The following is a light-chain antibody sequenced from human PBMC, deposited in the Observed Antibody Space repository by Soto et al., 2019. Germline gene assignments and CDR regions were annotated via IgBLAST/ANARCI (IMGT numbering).Light chain of an antibody. V-gene: IGKV4-1*01. J-gene: IGKJ2*01. CDR1: QSVLYSSNNKNY. Sequence: DIVLTQSPDSLAVSLGERATINCKSSQSVLYSSNNKNYLAWYQQKPGQPPKLLIYLASTRESVVPDRFSGSGSGTDFTLTISSLQAEDVAVYYCQQYYSTPLSFGQGTKLEIK. CDR3: QQYYSTPLS. CDR2: LAS.